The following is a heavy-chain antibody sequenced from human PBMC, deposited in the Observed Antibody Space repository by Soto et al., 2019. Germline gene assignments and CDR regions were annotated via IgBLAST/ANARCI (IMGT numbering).Heavy chain of an antibody. Sequence: EVQLVESGGGLVKPGGSLRLSCAASGFTFSSYSMNWVRQAPGKGLEWVSSISSSSSYIYYADSVKGRFTISRDNAKNSLYLQMNSLRAEDTAVYYCARDYRADYYGSGSPYDAFDIWGQGTMVTVSS. CDR3: ARDYRADYYGSGSPYDAFDI. J-gene: IGHJ3*02. CDR1: GFTFSSYS. D-gene: IGHD3-10*01. CDR2: ISSSSSYI. V-gene: IGHV3-21*01.